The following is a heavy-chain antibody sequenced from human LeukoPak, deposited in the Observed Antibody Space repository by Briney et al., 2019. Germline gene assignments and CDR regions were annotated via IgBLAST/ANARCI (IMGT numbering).Heavy chain of an antibody. D-gene: IGHD2-2*01. CDR3: ARPAAPYYYYYYMDV. Sequence: SSETLSLTCTVSGGSISSGSYYWGWIRQPPGQGLEWIGEINHSGSTNYNPSLKSRVTISVDTSKNQFSLKLSSVTAADTAVYYCARPAAPYYYYYYMDVWGKGTTVTVSS. J-gene: IGHJ6*03. CDR2: INHSGST. CDR1: GGSISSGSYY. V-gene: IGHV4-39*07.